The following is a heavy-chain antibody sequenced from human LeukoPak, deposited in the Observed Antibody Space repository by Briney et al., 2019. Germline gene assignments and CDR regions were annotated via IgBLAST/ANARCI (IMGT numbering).Heavy chain of an antibody. J-gene: IGHJ3*02. V-gene: IGHV4-38-2*01. CDR3: ARPYYDFWSGFDAFDI. CDR1: GYSISSGYY. CDR2: ICHSGST. D-gene: IGHD3-3*01. Sequence: SETLSLTCAVSGYSISSGYYWGWIRQPPGKGLEWIGSICHSGSTYYNPSLKSRVTISVGTSKNQFSLKLSSVTAADTAVYYCARPYYDFWSGFDAFDIWGQGTMVTVSS.